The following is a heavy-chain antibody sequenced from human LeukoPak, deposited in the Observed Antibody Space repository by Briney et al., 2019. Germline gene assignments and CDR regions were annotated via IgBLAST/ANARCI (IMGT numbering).Heavy chain of an antibody. V-gene: IGHV3-15*01. D-gene: IGHD3-3*01. CDR1: GFTFTSAW. J-gene: IGHJ4*02. Sequence: GGSLRLSCAASGFTFTSAWMSWVRQAPGKGLEWVGRIKGKTAAGAPDYVASVKGRFTISRDDSKNTLFLQMNSLKTEDTAVYYFIAGDYDFWSVFYSPNHYFDYWGKGTRVSVPS. CDR2: IKGKTAAGAP. CDR3: IAGDYDFWSVFYSPNHYFDY.